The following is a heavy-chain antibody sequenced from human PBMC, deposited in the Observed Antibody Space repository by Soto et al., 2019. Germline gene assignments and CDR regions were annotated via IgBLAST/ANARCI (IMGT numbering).Heavy chain of an antibody. J-gene: IGHJ4*02. Sequence: QVQLVQSGAEVKKPGASVKVSCKASGYAFTDYYMHWVRQAPGQGLEWRGWINPNSGGTNYAQKXQXXXTXXRDTSISTAYMELNRDDTAVYSCARAYSSSDDFDYWGQGTLVTVSS. CDR3: ARAYSSSDDFDY. CDR1: GYAFTDYY. V-gene: IGHV1-2*04. CDR2: INPNSGGT. D-gene: IGHD3-22*01.